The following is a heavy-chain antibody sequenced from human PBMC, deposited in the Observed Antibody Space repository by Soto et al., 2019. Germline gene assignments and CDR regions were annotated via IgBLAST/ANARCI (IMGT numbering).Heavy chain of an antibody. CDR3: ARLKESSSWSHYYYYGMDV. D-gene: IGHD6-13*01. J-gene: IGHJ6*02. CDR1: GGSFSGYY. Sequence: QVQLQQWGAGLLKPSETLSLTCAVYGGSFSGYYWSWIRQPPGKGLEWIGEINHSGSTNYNPSLKSRVTISVDTSKNQFSLKLSSVTAADTAVYYCARLKESSSWSHYYYYGMDVWGQGTTVTGSS. V-gene: IGHV4-34*01. CDR2: INHSGST.